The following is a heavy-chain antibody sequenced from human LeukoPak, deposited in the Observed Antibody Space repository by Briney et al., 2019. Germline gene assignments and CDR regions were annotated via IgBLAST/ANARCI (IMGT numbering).Heavy chain of an antibody. CDR3: AKARGSGSYYNSAIDY. CDR1: GFTFSSYA. CDR2: ISGSGGGT. Sequence: GGSLRLSCAGSGFTFSSYAMSWVRQAPGKGLEWVSAISGSGGGTYYADSVKGRFTISRDNSKNTLYLQMNSLRAEDTAVYYCAKARGSGSYYNSAIDYWGQGTLVTVSS. J-gene: IGHJ4*02. D-gene: IGHD3-10*01. V-gene: IGHV3-23*01.